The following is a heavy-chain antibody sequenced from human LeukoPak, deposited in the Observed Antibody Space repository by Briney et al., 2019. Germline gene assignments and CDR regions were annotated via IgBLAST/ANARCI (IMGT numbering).Heavy chain of an antibody. CDR1: GYTFTGYY. CDR2: INPNSGGA. CDR3: ARDYGGFCTSDNCYRSIFDY. Sequence: SSVKVSCKASGYTFTGYYMHWVRQAPGQGLEGMGWINPNSGGANYAQKFQGRVTMTRDTSISTAYMDLSSLRSDDTAVYYCARDYGGFCTSDNCYRSIFDYWGQGTLVTVSS. V-gene: IGHV1-2*02. D-gene: IGHD2-2*02. J-gene: IGHJ4*02.